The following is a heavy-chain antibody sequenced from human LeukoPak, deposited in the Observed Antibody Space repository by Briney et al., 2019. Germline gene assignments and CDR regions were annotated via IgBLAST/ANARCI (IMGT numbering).Heavy chain of an antibody. J-gene: IGHJ3*02. V-gene: IGHV3-21*01. D-gene: IGHD3-10*01. CDR1: GFTFSSYS. CDR2: ISSSSSYI. Sequence: GGSVRLSCAASGFTFSSYSMNWVRQAPGKGLEWVSSISSSSSYIYYADSVKGRFTISRDNAKNSLYLQMNSLRAEDTAVYYCARDGSRDYGSGSYYNVGAFDIWGQGTMVTVSS. CDR3: ARDGSRDYGSGSYYNVGAFDI.